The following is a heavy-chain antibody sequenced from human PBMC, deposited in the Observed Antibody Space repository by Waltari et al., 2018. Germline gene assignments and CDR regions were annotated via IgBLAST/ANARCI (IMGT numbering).Heavy chain of an antibody. CDR3: AATYGDLDY. CDR1: GRSISSYY. J-gene: IGHJ4*02. Sequence: QVQLQESGPGLVKPSETLSLTCTVSGRSISSYYWSWIRQPPGKGLEWIGYIYYSGSTNYNPSLKSRVTISVDTSKNQFSLKLSSVTAADTAVYYCAATYGDLDYWGQGTLVTVSS. CDR2: IYYSGST. V-gene: IGHV4-59*01. D-gene: IGHD4-17*01.